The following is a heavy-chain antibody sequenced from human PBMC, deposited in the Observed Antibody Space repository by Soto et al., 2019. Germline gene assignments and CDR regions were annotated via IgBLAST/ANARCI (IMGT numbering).Heavy chain of an antibody. CDR3: ARVSYYHDSSGYYYVAFDI. CDR2: IYYSGST. V-gene: IGHV4-30-4*01. J-gene: IGHJ3*02. D-gene: IGHD3-22*01. Sequence: SETLSLTCTVSGGSISSGDYYWSWIRQPPGKGLEWIGYIYYSGSTYYNPSLKSRVTISVDTSKNQFSLKLSSVTAADTAVYYCARVSYYHDSSGYYYVAFDIWGQGTMVTVSS. CDR1: GGSISSGDYY.